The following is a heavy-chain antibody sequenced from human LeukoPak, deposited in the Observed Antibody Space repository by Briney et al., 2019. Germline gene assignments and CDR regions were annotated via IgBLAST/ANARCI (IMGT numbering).Heavy chain of an antibody. V-gene: IGHV3-7*03. Sequence: GGSLRLSRAAPGLTVTNAWMNWVRRAPGKGLEWVANIKGDETEKYYVDSVKGRFTISRDNAKNSVFLQMNSLRVEDTAIYYCARALSAWGQGTLVTVSS. J-gene: IGHJ4*02. CDR2: IKGDETEK. CDR1: GLTVTNAW. D-gene: IGHD3-3*01. CDR3: ARALSA.